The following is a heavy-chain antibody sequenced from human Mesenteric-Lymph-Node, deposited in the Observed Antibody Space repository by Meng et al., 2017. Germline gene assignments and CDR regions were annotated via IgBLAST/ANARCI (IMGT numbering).Heavy chain of an antibody. Sequence: GGSLRLSCAASGFTFSSYEMNWVRQAPGKGLEWVSYISSSGSTIYYADSVKGRFTISRDNSKNTLYLQMNSLRAEDTAVYYCARAMYYYDSSGYRGGNDAFDIWGQGTMVTVSS. J-gene: IGHJ3*02. CDR3: ARAMYYYDSSGYRGGNDAFDI. CDR2: ISSSGSTI. V-gene: IGHV3-48*03. D-gene: IGHD3-22*01. CDR1: GFTFSSYE.